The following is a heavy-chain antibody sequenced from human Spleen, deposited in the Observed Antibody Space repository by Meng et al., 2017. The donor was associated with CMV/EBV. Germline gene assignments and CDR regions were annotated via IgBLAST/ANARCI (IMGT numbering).Heavy chain of an antibody. J-gene: IGHJ4*02. D-gene: IGHD3-10*01. CDR1: GFTVSSNY. CDR3: AREGVISGFDY. Sequence: LSCAATGFTVSSNYMSWVRPAPGKGLEWVSVIYSGGSTYSADSVKGRFTISRDNSKNTLYLQMNSLRAEDTAVYYCAREGVISGFDYWGQGTLVTVSS. V-gene: IGHV3-53*01. CDR2: IYSGGST.